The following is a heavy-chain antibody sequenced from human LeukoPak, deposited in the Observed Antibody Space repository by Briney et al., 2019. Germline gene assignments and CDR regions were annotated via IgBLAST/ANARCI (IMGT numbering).Heavy chain of an antibody. D-gene: IGHD3-22*01. J-gene: IGHJ4*02. CDR2: IYSGGST. V-gene: IGHV3-53*01. Sequence: PGGSLRLSCAASGFTVSSNCMSWVRQAPGKGLEWVSVIYSGGSTYYADSVKGRFTIPRDNSKNTLYLQMNSLRAEDTAVYYCARGLVYYDSSGYLYYWGQGTLVTVSS. CDR3: ARGLVYYDSSGYLYY. CDR1: GFTVSSNC.